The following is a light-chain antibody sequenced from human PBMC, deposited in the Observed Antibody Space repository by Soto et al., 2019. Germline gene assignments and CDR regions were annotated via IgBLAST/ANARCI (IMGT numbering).Light chain of an antibody. J-gene: IGLJ2*01. CDR3: QSYDASLSGVV. CDR1: SSNIGIPYD. V-gene: IGLV1-40*01. Sequence: QPVLTQPPSVSGAPGQRVTISCTGSSSNIGIPYDVHWYQQLPGTAPKLLIYGDSNRPSGVPDRFSGSKSGTSASLAITGLQAEDEADYYCQSYDASLSGVVFGGGTKVTVL. CDR2: GDS.